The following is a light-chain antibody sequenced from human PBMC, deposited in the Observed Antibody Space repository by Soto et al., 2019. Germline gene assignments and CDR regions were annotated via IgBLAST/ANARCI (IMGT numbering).Light chain of an antibody. CDR2: DAS. CDR1: QNINNY. V-gene: IGKV1-33*01. Sequence: DLQMTQSPSSLSASVVDSVTITCQASQNINNYLNWYQQKPGRAPKLLIYDASNLEAGVPSRFRGSGSGTDFTFTISRLQPEDIATYYCQQYENLPTFGKGTRLEIK. CDR3: QQYENLPT. J-gene: IGKJ5*01.